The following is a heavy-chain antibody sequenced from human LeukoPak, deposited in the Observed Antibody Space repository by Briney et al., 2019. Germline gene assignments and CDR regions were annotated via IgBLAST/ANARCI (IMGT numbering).Heavy chain of an antibody. V-gene: IGHV3-33*06. D-gene: IGHD2-2*01. CDR1: GFTFSSYG. CDR2: IWYDGSNK. J-gene: IGHJ6*03. Sequence: GGSLRLSCAASGFTFSSYGMHWVRQAPGKGLEWVAVIWYDGSNKYYADSVKGRFTISRDNSKNALYLQMNSLRAEDTAVYYCAKDGGVVPAAIGYYMDVWGKGTTVTVSS. CDR3: AKDGGVVPAAIGYYMDV.